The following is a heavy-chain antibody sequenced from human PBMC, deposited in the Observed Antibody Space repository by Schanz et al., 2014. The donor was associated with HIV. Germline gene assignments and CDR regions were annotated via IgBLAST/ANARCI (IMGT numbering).Heavy chain of an antibody. V-gene: IGHV3-21*01. CDR2: INEGGDFR. CDR1: GFTFSSYS. CDR3: ARLYYDSWGGKDEYYFDY. Sequence: EVHLLESGGGLVQPGGSLRLSCAASGFTFSSYSMSWVRQAPGKALEWVPSINEGGDFRYYADSVRGRFTISRDNAKNSLYLQMNSLRAEDTAVYYCARLYYDSWGGKDEYYFDYWGQGTLVTVSP. J-gene: IGHJ4*02. D-gene: IGHD3-3*01.